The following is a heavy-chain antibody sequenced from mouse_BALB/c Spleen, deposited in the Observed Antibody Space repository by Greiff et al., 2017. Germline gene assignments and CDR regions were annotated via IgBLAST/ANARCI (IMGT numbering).Heavy chain of an antibody. V-gene: IGHV1-4*02. D-gene: IGHD2-1*01. CDR2: INPSSGYT. CDR3: ARRGSYGNYFLDY. J-gene: IGHJ2*01. CDR1: GYTFTSYT. Sequence: VQLQQSAAELARPGASVKMSCKASGYTFTSYTMHWVKQRPGQGLEWIGYINPSSGYTEYNQKFKDKTTLTADKSSSTAYMQLSSLTSEDSAVYYCARRGSYGNYFLDYWGQGTTLTVSS.